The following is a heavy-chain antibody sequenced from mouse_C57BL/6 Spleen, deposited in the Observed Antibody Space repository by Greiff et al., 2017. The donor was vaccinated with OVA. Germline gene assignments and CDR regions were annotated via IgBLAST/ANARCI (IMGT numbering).Heavy chain of an antibody. CDR3: ARHPDYGNYPYYFDY. V-gene: IGHV5-6*01. D-gene: IGHD2-1*01. J-gene: IGHJ2*01. Sequence: EVMLVESGGDLVKPGGSLKLSCAASGFTFSSYGMSWVRQTPDKRLEWVATISSGGSYTYYPDSVKGRFTISRDNAKNTLYLQMSSLKSEDTAMYYCARHPDYGNYPYYFDYWGQGTTLTVSS. CDR1: GFTFSSYG. CDR2: ISSGGSYT.